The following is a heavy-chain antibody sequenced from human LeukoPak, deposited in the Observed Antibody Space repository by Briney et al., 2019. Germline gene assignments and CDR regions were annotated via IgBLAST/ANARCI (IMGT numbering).Heavy chain of an antibody. CDR2: INSDVSST. CDR3: ASGIGLYYGMDV. CDR1: GFTFSSYW. Sequence: GGSLRLSCAASGFTFSSYWMHWVRQVPGKGLVWVSRINSDVSSTNYADSVKGRFTISRDNAENTLYLQMSSLRAADTAVYYCASGIGLYYGMDVWGQGTMVTVSS. V-gene: IGHV3-74*01. J-gene: IGHJ6*02.